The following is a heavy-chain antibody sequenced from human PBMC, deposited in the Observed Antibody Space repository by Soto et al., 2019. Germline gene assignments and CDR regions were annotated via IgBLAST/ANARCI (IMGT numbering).Heavy chain of an antibody. V-gene: IGHV1-46*01. CDR1: GYTFTSYY. Sequence: ASVKVSCKASGYTFTSYYMHWVRQAPGQGLEWMGIINPSGGSTSYAQKFQGRVTMTRDTSTSTVYMELSSLRSEDTAVYYCARDQEFIVATMYYYYYGMDVWGQGTTVTVSS. J-gene: IGHJ6*02. D-gene: IGHD5-12*01. CDR3: ARDQEFIVATMYYYYYGMDV. CDR2: INPSGGST.